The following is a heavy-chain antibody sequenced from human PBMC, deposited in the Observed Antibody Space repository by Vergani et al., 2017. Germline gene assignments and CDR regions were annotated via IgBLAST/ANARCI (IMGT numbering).Heavy chain of an antibody. D-gene: IGHD6-6*01. CDR1: GFTFSDFW. V-gene: IGHV3-7*01. CDR2: IMPDGSAT. CDR3: AKSGFVGAFET. J-gene: IGHJ3*02. Sequence: EVLLVESGGGLVQPGESLRLSCTASGFTFSDFWMTWVRQVPGKGLEWVANIMPDGSATMYADSLRGRFSISRDNAKNSLHLHMSSLRVEDTAVYFCAKSGFVGAFETWGKVTMVTVS.